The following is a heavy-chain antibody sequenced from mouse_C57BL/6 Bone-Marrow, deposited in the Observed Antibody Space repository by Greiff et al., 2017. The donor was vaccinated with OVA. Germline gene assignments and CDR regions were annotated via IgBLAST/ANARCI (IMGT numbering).Heavy chain of an antibody. CDR1: GYTFTSYW. V-gene: IGHV1-52*01. CDR2: IDPSDSAT. Sequence: QVQLQQPGAELVRPGSSVKLSCKASGYTFTSYWMHWVKQRPIQGLEWIGNIDPSDSATHYNQKFKDKATLTVDKSSSTAYRQLSSLTSEDSAVYYCAREGLRGFDYWGQGTTLTVSS. CDR3: AREGLRGFDY. D-gene: IGHD2-4*01. J-gene: IGHJ2*01.